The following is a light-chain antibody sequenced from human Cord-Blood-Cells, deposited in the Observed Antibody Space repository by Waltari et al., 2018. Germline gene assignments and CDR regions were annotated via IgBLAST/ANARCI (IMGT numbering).Light chain of an antibody. V-gene: IGLV3-1*01. CDR2: QDR. J-gene: IGLJ1*01. CDR1: KLGDKY. CDR3: QAWDSSTFYV. Sequence: SYELTQPPSVSVSPGQTASITCSGDKLGDKYACWYQQKPGQSPVLVIYQDRKRPSGIPDRFSGSNSGNTATLTISGTQAMDEADYYCQAWDSSTFYVFGTGTKVTVL.